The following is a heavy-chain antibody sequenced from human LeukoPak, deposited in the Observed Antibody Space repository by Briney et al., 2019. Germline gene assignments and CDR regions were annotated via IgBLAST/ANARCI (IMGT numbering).Heavy chain of an antibody. J-gene: IGHJ5*02. CDR2: IYYSGST. CDR3: ARDRYYYGSGGNWFDP. Sequence: SETLSLTCTVSGGSISSYYWSWIRQPPGKGLEWIGYIYYSGSTNYNPSLKSRVTISVDTSKNQLSLKLSSVTAADTAVYYCARDRYYYGSGGNWFDPWGQGTLVTVPS. V-gene: IGHV4-59*01. D-gene: IGHD3-10*01. CDR1: GGSISSYY.